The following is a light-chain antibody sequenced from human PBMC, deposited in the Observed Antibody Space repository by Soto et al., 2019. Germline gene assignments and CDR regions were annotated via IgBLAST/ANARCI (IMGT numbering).Light chain of an antibody. CDR2: AAS. V-gene: IGKV1-12*01. J-gene: IGKJ5*01. CDR3: HHADSFPLIT. Sequence: IQMTQTPSSVSASVGDRVTITRRASEDISTWLAWYQQKPGKAPKLLIYAASSLQSGVPSRFSGSGSGTDFTLTISSLQPEDFATYYCHHADSFPLITFAQGTRLE. CDR1: EDISTW.